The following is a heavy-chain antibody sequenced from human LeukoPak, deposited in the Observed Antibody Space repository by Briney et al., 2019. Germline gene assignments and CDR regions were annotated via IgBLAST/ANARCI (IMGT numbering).Heavy chain of an antibody. J-gene: IGHJ4*02. D-gene: IGHD6-6*01. CDR1: GYTFTGYY. CDR3: ARDYRFVAARPAGCDY. CDR2: INPNSGGT. V-gene: IGHV1-2*02. Sequence: ASVKVSCKASGYTFTGYYMHWVRQAPAQGHEWMGWINPNSGGTNYAQKSQGRVTTTRDTSISTAYMELSRLRSDDTAVYYCARDYRFVAARPAGCDYWGQGTLVTVSS.